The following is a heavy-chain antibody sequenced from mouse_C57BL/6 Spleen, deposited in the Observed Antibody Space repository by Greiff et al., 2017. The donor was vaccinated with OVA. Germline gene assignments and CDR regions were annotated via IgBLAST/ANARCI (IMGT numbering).Heavy chain of an antibody. CDR1: GFSLTSYG. D-gene: IGHD4-1*01. CDR2: IWSGGST. CDR3: ARGTGFDY. V-gene: IGHV2-2*01. Sequence: VQLQESGPGLVQPSQSLSITCTVSGFSLTSYGVHWVRQSPGKGLEWLGVIWSGGSTDYNAAFISRLGISKDNSKSQVFFKMNSLQADDTAIYYCARGTGFDYWGQGTTLTVSS. J-gene: IGHJ2*01.